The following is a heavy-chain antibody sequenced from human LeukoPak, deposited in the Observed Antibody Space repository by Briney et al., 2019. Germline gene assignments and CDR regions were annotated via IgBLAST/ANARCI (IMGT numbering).Heavy chain of an antibody. J-gene: IGHJ4*02. D-gene: IGHD3-10*01. V-gene: IGHV4-34*01. CDR1: GGSFSGYA. CDR2: FNHSGST. CDR3: ARHGRRTMVRGVIGYFDY. Sequence: SETLSLTCAVYGGSFSGYAWTWIRQPPGKGLEWIGEFNHSGSTNYNPSLKSRVTISVDTSKNQFSLKLSSVTAADTAVYYCARHGRRTMVRGVIGYFDYWGQGTLVTVSS.